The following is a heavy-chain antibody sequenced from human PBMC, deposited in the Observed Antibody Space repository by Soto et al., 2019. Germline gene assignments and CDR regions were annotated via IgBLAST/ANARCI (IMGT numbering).Heavy chain of an antibody. V-gene: IGHV4-31*03. CDR3: ARDSYYDSSGFAGWFDP. J-gene: IGHJ5*02. CDR1: GGSISSGGYY. CDR2: IYYSGST. Sequence: SETLPLTCTVSGGSISSGGYYWSWIRQHPGKGLEWIGYIYYSGSTYYNPSLKSRVTISVDTSKNQFSLKLSSVTAADTAVYYCARDSYYDSSGFAGWFDPWGQGTLVTVSS. D-gene: IGHD3-22*01.